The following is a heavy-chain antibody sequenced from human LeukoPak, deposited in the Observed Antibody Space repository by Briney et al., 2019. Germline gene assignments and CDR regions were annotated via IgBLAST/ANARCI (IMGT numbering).Heavy chain of an antibody. CDR3: ARARATELGTFPSLDY. CDR2: IYHSGGN. D-gene: IGHD7-27*01. CDR1: GYSISSGYY. V-gene: IGHV4-38-2*01. Sequence: SETLSLTCAVSGYSISSGYYWGWIRQPPGKGLEWIGSIYHSGGNYYNPSLKSRVTISVDTSKNQFSLKLSSVTAADTAVYYCARARATELGTFPSLDYWGQGTLVTVSS. J-gene: IGHJ4*02.